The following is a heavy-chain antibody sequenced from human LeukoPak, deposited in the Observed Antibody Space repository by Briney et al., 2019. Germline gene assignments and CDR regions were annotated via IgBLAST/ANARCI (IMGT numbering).Heavy chain of an antibody. CDR3: ARPSYPHWYFDL. CDR2: INSDGSTT. CDR1: ESTFRSNW. V-gene: IGHV3-74*01. Sequence: GGPLRLSCAASESTFRSNWMHWVRQPPGRGLGWVSRINSDGSTTTYADSVKGRFTISRDNANNTLYLQMNSLSAEDTAVYDCARPSYPHWYFDLWGRGTLVTVSS. J-gene: IGHJ2*01.